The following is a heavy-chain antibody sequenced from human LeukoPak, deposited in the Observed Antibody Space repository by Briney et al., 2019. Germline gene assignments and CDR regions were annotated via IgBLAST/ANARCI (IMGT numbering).Heavy chain of an antibody. D-gene: IGHD2-2*01. Sequence: GASVKVSCKASGYTFTSYYIHWVRQAPGQGLEWMAWINPNSGGTNYAQRFQGRVTMTRDTSISTAYMDLSRLRPDDTAVYYCARGRVVSAVYYYMDVWGKGTTVTISS. CDR3: ARGRVVSAVYYYMDV. CDR2: INPNSGGT. J-gene: IGHJ6*03. V-gene: IGHV1-2*02. CDR1: GYTFTSYY.